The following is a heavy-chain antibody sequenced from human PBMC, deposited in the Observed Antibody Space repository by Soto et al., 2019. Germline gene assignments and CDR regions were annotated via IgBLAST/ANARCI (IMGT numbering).Heavy chain of an antibody. CDR1: GGSISVSY. CDR3: ARSVAVPGAHIDY. Sequence: SEPLSLTCSVSGGSISVSYWSWIRQSPGKGLEWLGYVYYTGSTNYSPSLRSRVSISVDTSKNEFSLRLSSVTAADTAVYFCARSVAVPGAHIDYWGQGTQVTVSS. J-gene: IGHJ4*02. CDR2: VYYTGST. D-gene: IGHD6-19*01. V-gene: IGHV4-59*01.